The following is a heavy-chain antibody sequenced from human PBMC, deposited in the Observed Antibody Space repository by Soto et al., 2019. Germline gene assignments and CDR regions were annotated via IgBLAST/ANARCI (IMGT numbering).Heavy chain of an antibody. V-gene: IGHV3-48*03. CDR3: ARDPTVTGRGGMDV. Sequence: PGGSLRLSCAASGFTFSSYEMNWVRQAPGEGLEWVSYISSSGSTIYYADSVKGRLTISRDNAKNSLYLQMNSLRAEYTAVYYCARDPTVTGRGGMDVWGQGTTVTVSS. CDR1: GFTFSSYE. D-gene: IGHD4-4*01. CDR2: ISSSGSTI. J-gene: IGHJ6*02.